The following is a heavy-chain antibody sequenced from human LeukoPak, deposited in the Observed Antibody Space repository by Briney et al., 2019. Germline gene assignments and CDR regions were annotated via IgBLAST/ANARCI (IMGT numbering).Heavy chain of an antibody. D-gene: IGHD6-19*01. J-gene: IGHJ4*02. Sequence: GGSLRLSCAASGFTVSSNYMSWVRQAPGKGLEWVSAISGSGGSTYYADSVKGRFTISRDNSKNTLYLQMNSLRAEDTAVYYCAKDQAVAQYYFDYWGQGTLVTVSS. CDR3: AKDQAVAQYYFDY. CDR2: ISGSGGST. V-gene: IGHV3-23*01. CDR1: GFTVSSNY.